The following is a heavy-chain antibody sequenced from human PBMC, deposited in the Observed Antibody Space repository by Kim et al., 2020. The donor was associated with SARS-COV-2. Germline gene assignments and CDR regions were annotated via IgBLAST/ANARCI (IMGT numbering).Heavy chain of an antibody. D-gene: IGHD1-26*01. Sequence: SETLSLTCTVSSDSITDNGYYWSWFRQHPGEGLEYVGYIYYSGATYYNPSLKGRVTISVDTSKNQFSLEVRSVTAADTAVYYCARRSGSYSNDYWGQGILVTVSS. CDR3: ARRSGSYSNDY. J-gene: IGHJ4*02. CDR2: IYYSGAT. CDR1: SDSITDNGYY. V-gene: IGHV4-31*03.